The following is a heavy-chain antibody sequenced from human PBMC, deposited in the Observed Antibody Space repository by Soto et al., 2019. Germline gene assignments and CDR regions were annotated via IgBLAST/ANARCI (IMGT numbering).Heavy chain of an antibody. CDR2: ISWNSGSI. CDR1: GFTFDDYA. J-gene: IGHJ6*02. Sequence: SLRLSCAASGFTFDDYAMHWVRQAPGKGLEWVSGISWNSGSIGYADSVKGRFTISRDNAKNSLYLQMNSLRAEDTALYYCASGTSLAYSYGLDVWGQGTTVTVSS. V-gene: IGHV3-9*01. D-gene: IGHD2-2*01. CDR3: ASGTSLAYSYGLDV.